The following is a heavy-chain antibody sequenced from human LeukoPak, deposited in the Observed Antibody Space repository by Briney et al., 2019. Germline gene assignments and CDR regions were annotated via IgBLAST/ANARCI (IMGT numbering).Heavy chain of an antibody. CDR2: IRYDGSNK. CDR3: AKDRGIFCSITSCYTLDY. D-gene: IGHD2-2*02. V-gene: IGHV3-30*02. CDR1: GFTFSNYG. J-gene: IGHJ4*02. Sequence: PGGSLRLSCAASGFTFSNYGMHWVRQAPGKGLEWVAFIRYDGSNKYYADSVKGRLTISRDNSKNTLYLQMNSLRVEDTAVYYCAKDRGIFCSITSCYTLDYWGQGTLVTGSS.